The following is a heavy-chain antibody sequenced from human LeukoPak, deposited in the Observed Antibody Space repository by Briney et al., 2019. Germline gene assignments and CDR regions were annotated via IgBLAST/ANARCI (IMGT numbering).Heavy chain of an antibody. D-gene: IGHD6-6*01. V-gene: IGHV1-69*05. CDR3: ARDYSSSSGGFDY. Sequence: ASVKVSCKASGGTFSSYAISWVRQAPGQGLEWMGRIIPIFGTTNYAQKFQGRVTITTDESTSTAYMELSSLRSEDTAVYYCARDYSSSSGGFDYWGQGTLVTVSS. CDR1: GGTFSSYA. J-gene: IGHJ4*02. CDR2: IIPIFGTT.